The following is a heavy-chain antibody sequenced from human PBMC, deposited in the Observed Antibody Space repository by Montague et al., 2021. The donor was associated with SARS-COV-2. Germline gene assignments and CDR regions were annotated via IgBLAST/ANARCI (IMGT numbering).Heavy chain of an antibody. CDR1: NGSINSYY. V-gene: IGHV4-59*01. CDR2: IYYRGST. Sequence: SETLSLTCTVSNGSINSYYWSWVRQPPGKRLEWIGYIYYRGSTNXNPSLESRVTMSIDTSKNQFSLKLRSVTAADTAVYFCAREGLHNWFDPWGQGTLVIASS. CDR3: AREGLHNWFDP. J-gene: IGHJ5*02.